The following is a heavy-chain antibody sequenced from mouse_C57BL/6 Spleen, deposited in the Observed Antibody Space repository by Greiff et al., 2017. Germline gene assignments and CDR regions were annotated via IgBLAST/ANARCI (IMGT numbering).Heavy chain of an antibody. V-gene: IGHV1-26*01. D-gene: IGHD2-2*01. J-gene: IGHJ1*03. CDR3: ARDMVTTRDWYFDV. CDR1: GYTFTDYY. Sequence: EVQLQQSGPELVKPGASVKISCKASGYTFTDYYMNWVKQSHGKSLEWIGDINPNNGGTSYNQKFKGKATLTVDKSSSTAYMELRSLTSEDSAVYYCARDMVTTRDWYFDVWGTGTTVTVSS. CDR2: INPNNGGT.